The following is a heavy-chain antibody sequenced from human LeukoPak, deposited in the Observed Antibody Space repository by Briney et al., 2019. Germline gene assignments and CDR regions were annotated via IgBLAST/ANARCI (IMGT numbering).Heavy chain of an antibody. J-gene: IGHJ6*03. CDR2: INPNSGGT. CDR3: AGALWFGDGGGFPGDMDV. D-gene: IGHD3-10*01. V-gene: IGHV1-2*02. CDR1: GYTFTGYY. Sequence: ASVKVSCKASGYTFTGYYMHWVRQAPGQGLEWMGWINPNSGGTNYAQKFQGRVTMTRDTSISTAYMELSRLRSDDTAVYYCAGALWFGDGGGFPGDMDVWGKGTTVTISS.